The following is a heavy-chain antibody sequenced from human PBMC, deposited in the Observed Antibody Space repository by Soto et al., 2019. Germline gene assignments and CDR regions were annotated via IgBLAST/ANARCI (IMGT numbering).Heavy chain of an antibody. D-gene: IGHD1-26*01. J-gene: IGHJ1*01. CDR3: ARERGVGAEYFQH. Sequence: SVKVSCKASGGTFSSYAISWVRQAPGQGLEWMGGIIPIFGTANYAQKFQGRVTITADESTSTAYMELSSLRPEDTAVYYCARERGVGAEYFQHWGQGTLVTVSS. CDR1: GGTFSSYA. CDR2: IIPIFGTA. V-gene: IGHV1-69*13.